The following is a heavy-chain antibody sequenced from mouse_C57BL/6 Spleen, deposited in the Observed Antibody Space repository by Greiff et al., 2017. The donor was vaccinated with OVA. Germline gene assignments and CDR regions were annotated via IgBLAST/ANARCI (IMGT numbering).Heavy chain of an antibody. CDR3: ARHLYYGNSWFAY. J-gene: IGHJ3*01. CDR2: IRNKANGYTT. D-gene: IGHD2-1*01. V-gene: IGHV7-3*01. CDR1: GFTFTDYY. Sequence: EVKLVESGGGLVQPGGSLSLSCAASGFTFTDYYMSWVRQPPGKALEWLGFIRNKANGYTTEYSASVKGRFTISRDNSQSILYLQMNALRAEDSATYYGARHLYYGNSWFAYWGQGTLVTVSA.